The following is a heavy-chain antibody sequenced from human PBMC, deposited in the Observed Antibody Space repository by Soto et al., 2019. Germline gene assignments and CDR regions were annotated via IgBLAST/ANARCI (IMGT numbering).Heavy chain of an antibody. CDR3: ARDQLSSGLYVWFDP. CDR2: IYYDGST. D-gene: IGHD6-25*01. J-gene: IGHJ5*02. Sequence: HVQLQESGPGLVKPSETLSLTCTVSGGSISTYYWSWIRQPPGKGLEWIGYIYYDGSTSYNPSLRSRVTIXXDXSXNQFSLSLSSVTSADTAVYYCARDQLSSGLYVWFDPWGQGTLVTVSS. V-gene: IGHV4-59*01. CDR1: GGSISTYY.